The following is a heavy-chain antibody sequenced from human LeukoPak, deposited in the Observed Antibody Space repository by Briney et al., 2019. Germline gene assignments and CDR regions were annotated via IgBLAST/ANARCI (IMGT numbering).Heavy chain of an antibody. CDR2: ISSSSSYI. CDR1: GFTFSSYS. Sequence: GGSLRLSCAASGFTFSSYSMNWVRQAPGKGLEWVSSISSSSSYIYYADSVKGRFTISRDNAKNSLYLQMNSLRAEDTAVYYCATHIVVVPAARPFDYWGQGTLVTVSS. CDR3: ATHIVVVPAARPFDY. J-gene: IGHJ4*02. D-gene: IGHD2-2*01. V-gene: IGHV3-21*01.